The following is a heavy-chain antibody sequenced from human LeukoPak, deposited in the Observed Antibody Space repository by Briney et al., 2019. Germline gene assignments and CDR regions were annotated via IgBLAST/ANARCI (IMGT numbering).Heavy chain of an antibody. Sequence: PGGSLRLSCAASGFTFSSYWMSWMRQAPGKGLERVANIKYDGNEEYYVDSVKGRFTISRDNAKNSLYLQLNSLRVEDTAVYYCKSGGAAPGSFDDWGQGTLVTVSP. CDR3: KSGGAAPGSFDD. V-gene: IGHV3-7*03. D-gene: IGHD1-1*01. CDR2: IKYDGNEE. CDR1: GFTFSSYW. J-gene: IGHJ4*02.